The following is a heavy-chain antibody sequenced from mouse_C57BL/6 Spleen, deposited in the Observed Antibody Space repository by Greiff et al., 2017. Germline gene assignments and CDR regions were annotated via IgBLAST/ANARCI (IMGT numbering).Heavy chain of an antibody. D-gene: IGHD1-1*01. Sequence: QVQLQQSGPELVKPGASVKISCKASGYAFSSSWMNWVKQRPGKGLEWIGRIYPGDGDTNYNGKFKGKATLTADKSSSTAYMQLSSLTSEDSAVYFCAREFTTVFDYWGQGTTLTVSS. V-gene: IGHV1-82*01. J-gene: IGHJ2*01. CDR3: AREFTTVFDY. CDR2: IYPGDGDT. CDR1: GYAFSSSW.